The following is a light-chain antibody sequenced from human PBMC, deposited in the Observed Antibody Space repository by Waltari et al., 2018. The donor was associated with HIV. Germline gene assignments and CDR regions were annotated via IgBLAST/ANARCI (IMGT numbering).Light chain of an antibody. CDR3: QQLHTFPLT. Sequence: DIQLTQSPSFLSASVGDRVTVGCRARQDISDFLPWYQQKPGIAPSLLIYDASTWYTGVPSRFRGSGSGTEFTLTISSLQPEDFASYYCQQLHTFPLTFGGGTKV. V-gene: IGKV1-9*01. CDR1: QDISDF. CDR2: DAS. J-gene: IGKJ4*01.